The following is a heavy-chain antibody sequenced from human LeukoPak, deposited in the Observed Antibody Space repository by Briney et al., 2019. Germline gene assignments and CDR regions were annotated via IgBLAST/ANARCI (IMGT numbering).Heavy chain of an antibody. CDR1: GITLSNYG. D-gene: IGHD3-22*01. J-gene: IGHJ4*02. CDR3: AKRGVVIRVILVGFHKEAYYFDS. V-gene: IGHV3-23*01. Sequence: GGSLRLSCAVSGITLSNYGMTWVRQAPGKGLKWVAGISDTGGRTNYADSVKGRFTISRDYPKNTLYRQMNSLRAEDTAVYFCAKRGVVIRVILVGFHKEAYYFDSWGQGALVTVSS. CDR2: ISDTGGRT.